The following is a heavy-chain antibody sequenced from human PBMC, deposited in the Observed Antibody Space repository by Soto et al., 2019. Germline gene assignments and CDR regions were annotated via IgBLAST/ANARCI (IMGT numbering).Heavy chain of an antibody. V-gene: IGHV3-23*01. CDR3: AKLPSTRYYFDY. J-gene: IGHJ4*02. CDR2: ISGSGSGT. CDR1: GFTFSSYS. Sequence: GGSLRLSCAASGFTFSSYSIYWVRQAPGKGLEWVSGISGSGSGTYYADSVKGRFTISRDNSKNTLYLQMNSLRAEDTAVYYCAKLPSTRYYFDYWGQGTLVTVSS. D-gene: IGHD2-2*01.